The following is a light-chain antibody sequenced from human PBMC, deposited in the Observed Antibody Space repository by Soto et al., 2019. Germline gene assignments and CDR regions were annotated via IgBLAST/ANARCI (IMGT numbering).Light chain of an antibody. CDR2: EVN. J-gene: IGLJ1*01. CDR3: CRYAGSSNV. CDR1: SNDIGGYNY. V-gene: IGLV2-8*01. Sequence: QSVLTQPAPASGSPGQSVTISCTGSSNDIGGYNYVSWYQQHPGKAPKLMIYEVNKRPSGVPDRFSGSKSGNTASLTVSGLPADEEADYYCCRYAGSSNVFGTGTKVTVL.